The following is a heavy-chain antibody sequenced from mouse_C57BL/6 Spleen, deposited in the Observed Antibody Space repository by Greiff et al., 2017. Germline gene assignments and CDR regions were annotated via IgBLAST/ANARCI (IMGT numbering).Heavy chain of an antibody. CDR1: GYAFTNYL. D-gene: IGHD1-1*01. CDR2: INPGSGGT. CDR3: AKSDTLYYYGSYWYFDV. J-gene: IGHJ1*03. Sequence: QVQLQQSGAELVRPGTSVKVSCKASGYAFTNYLIEWVKQRPGQGLEWIGVINPGSGGTNYNEKFKGKATLTADKSSSTAYMQLSSLTSEDSGVYFCAKSDTLYYYGSYWYFDVWGTGTTVTVSS. V-gene: IGHV1-54*01.